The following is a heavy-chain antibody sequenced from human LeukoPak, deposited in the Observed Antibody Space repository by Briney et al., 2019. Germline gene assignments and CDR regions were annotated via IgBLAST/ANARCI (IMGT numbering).Heavy chain of an antibody. CDR3: ARDSPTVTAITYYGMDV. J-gene: IGHJ6*02. D-gene: IGHD4-11*01. CDR1: GYTFTSYG. CDR2: ISAYNGNT. V-gene: IGHV1-18*01. Sequence: AASVKVSCKASGYTFTSYGISWGRQAPGQGLEWMGWISAYNGNTNYAQKLQGRVTMTTDTSTSTAYMELRSLRSDDTAVYYCARDSPTVTAITYYGMDVWGQGTTVTVSS.